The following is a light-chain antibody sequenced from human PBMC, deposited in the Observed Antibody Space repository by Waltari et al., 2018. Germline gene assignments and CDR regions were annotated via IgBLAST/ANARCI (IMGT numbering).Light chain of an antibody. CDR3: QQYNSYPFT. CDR2: KAS. CDR1: QSINSW. J-gene: IGKJ3*01. Sequence: DIEMTQSPSTLSASVGDRVNITCRASQSINSWLAWYQQKPGKAPKVLIYKASSLESGVPSRFSGSGSGTEFTRTISSLQPDDFATYYCQQYNSYPFTFGPGTKVDIQ. V-gene: IGKV1-5*03.